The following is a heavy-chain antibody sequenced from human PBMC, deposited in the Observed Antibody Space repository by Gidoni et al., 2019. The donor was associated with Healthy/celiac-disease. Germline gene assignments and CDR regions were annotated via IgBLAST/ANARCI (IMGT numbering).Heavy chain of an antibody. CDR3: AKGNDFWSGYQDY. CDR1: GFTFDDYA. Sequence: EVQLVESGGGLVQPGRFLRLSCAASGFTFDDYAMHWVRQAPGKGLEWVSGISWNSGSIGYADSVKGRFTISRDNAKNSLYLQMNSLRAEDTALYYCAKGNDFWSGYQDYWGQGTLVTVSS. CDR2: ISWNSGSI. D-gene: IGHD3-3*01. J-gene: IGHJ4*02. V-gene: IGHV3-9*01.